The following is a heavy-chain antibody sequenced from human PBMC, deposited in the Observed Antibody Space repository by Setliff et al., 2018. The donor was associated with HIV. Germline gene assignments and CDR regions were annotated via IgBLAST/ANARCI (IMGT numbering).Heavy chain of an antibody. CDR1: GFTFSNYW. J-gene: IGHJ4*02. CDR2: IRQDGNEK. CDR3: ARDVSWRVRTYIDY. V-gene: IGHV3-7*01. Sequence: GGSLRLSCVASGFTFSNYWMSWVRQAPGKGLEWVANIRQDGNEKYVIDSVKGRFTISRDNAKNSLYLQMNSLTAEDTAVYYCARDVSWRVRTYIDYWGQGALVTVSS. D-gene: IGHD3-3*01.